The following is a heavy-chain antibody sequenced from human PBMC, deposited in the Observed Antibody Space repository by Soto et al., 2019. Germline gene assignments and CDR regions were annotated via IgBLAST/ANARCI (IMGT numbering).Heavy chain of an antibody. J-gene: IGHJ4*02. D-gene: IGHD3-10*01. Sequence: QVQLVESGGGVVQPGRSLRLSCAASGFSFKTYGMHWVRQAPGKGLEWVSFISYDASNKYYADSVKGRFTISRDNAKNSLYLQMNSLRAEDTAVYYCARVLGSSFDYWGQGTLVTVSS. V-gene: IGHV3-30*03. CDR1: GFSFKTYG. CDR3: ARVLGSSFDY. CDR2: ISYDASNK.